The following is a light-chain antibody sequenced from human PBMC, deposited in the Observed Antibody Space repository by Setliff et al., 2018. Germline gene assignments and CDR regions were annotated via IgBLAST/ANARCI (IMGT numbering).Light chain of an antibody. CDR3: SSYTSRSQV. CDR1: SSDVGYYNY. V-gene: IGLV2-14*01. Sequence: QSALTQPASVSGSPGQSITISCTGTSSDVGYYNYVSWYQQHPGKAPKHMIYEVGNRPSGGSNRFSGSKSGNTASLTISGLQAEDEADYYCSSYTSRSQVFGTGTKVTVL. J-gene: IGLJ1*01. CDR2: EVG.